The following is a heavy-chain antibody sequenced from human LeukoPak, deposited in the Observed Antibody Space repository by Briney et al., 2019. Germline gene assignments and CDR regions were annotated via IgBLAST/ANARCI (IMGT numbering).Heavy chain of an antibody. CDR1: GFTFDDYA. D-gene: IGHD3-22*01. CDR2: ISWNSGSI. J-gene: IGHJ4*02. CDR3: AKWTGHYYDSSGYYFDY. Sequence: GGSLRLSCAASGFTFDDYAMHWVRQAPGKGLEWVSGISWNSGSIGYADSVKGRFTISRDNAKNSLYLQMNSLRAEDTALYYCAKWTGHYYDSSGYYFDYWGQGTPVTVSS. V-gene: IGHV3-9*01.